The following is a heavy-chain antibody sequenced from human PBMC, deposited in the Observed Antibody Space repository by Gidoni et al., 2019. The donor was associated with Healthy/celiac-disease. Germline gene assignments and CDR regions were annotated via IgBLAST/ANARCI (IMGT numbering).Heavy chain of an antibody. V-gene: IGHV3-30*18. CDR1: GFTFSSYG. J-gene: IGHJ3*02. CDR2: ISYDGSNK. CDR3: AKGPDAFDI. Sequence: QVQLVESGGGVVQPGRSLRLSCAASGFTFSSYGMHWVRQAPGKGLGWVAVISYDGSNKYYADSVKGRFTISRDNSKNTLYLQMNSLRAEDTAVYYCAKGPDAFDIWGQGTMVTVSS.